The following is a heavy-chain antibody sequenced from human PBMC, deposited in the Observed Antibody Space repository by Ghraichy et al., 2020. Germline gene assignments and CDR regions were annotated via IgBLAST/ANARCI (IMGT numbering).Heavy chain of an antibody. CDR2: ISSSSSYI. V-gene: IGHV3-21*01. D-gene: IGHD3-22*01. Sequence: GGSLRLSCAASGFTFSSYSMNWVRQAPGKGLEWVSSISSSSSYIYYADSVKGRFTISRDNAKNSLYLQMNSLRAEDTAVYYCARDRADSSGYYFLPNYYYYYMDVWGKGTTVTVSS. CDR3: ARDRADSSGYYFLPNYYYYYMDV. J-gene: IGHJ6*03. CDR1: GFTFSSYS.